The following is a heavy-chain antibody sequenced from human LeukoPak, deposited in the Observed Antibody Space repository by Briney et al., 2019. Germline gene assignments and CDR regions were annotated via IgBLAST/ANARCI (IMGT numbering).Heavy chain of an antibody. V-gene: IGHV3-7*01. J-gene: IGHJ4*02. Sequence: QPGGSLRLSCTASGFTFTTYWMAWVRKAPGKGLEWVANIKQDGSEAYYAESVRGRFTISRDNAKNSLYLQMNSLRAEDTSVYYCSNGIYDKSYWGQGTLVTVSS. CDR2: IKQDGSEA. CDR1: GFTFTTYW. CDR3: SNGIYDKSY. D-gene: IGHD2/OR15-2a*01.